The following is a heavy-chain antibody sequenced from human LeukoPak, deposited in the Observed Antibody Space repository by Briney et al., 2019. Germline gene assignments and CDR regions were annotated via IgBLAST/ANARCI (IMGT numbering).Heavy chain of an antibody. CDR2: IYHSGST. D-gene: IGHD2-15*01. J-gene: IGHJ5*02. CDR1: GGSISSGGYS. V-gene: IGHV4-30-2*01. CDR3: ARVGVVVVAATLPSYWFDP. Sequence: KSSETLSLTCAVSGGSISSGGYSWSWIRQPPGKGLEWIGYIYHSGSTYYNPSLKSRVTISVDRSKNQFSLKLSSVTAADTAVYYCARVGVVVVAATLPSYWFDPWGQGTLVTVSS.